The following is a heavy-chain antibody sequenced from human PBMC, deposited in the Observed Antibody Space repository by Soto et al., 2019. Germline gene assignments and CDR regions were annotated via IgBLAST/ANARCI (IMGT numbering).Heavy chain of an antibody. CDR3: ARTYYYGQNWFDP. J-gene: IGHJ5*02. CDR2: IYWDDDK. CDR1: GFSLSTSGVG. D-gene: IGHD3-10*01. Sequence: KESGPTLVTTTQTLTLTCPFSGFSLSTSGVGVGCLRQPTGKALEWLALIYWDDDKRHRPSLKSRLTITKDTANNQVVLTMTNMDPVDTATYYCARTYYYGQNWFDPWGQGTLVTVSS. V-gene: IGHV2-5*02.